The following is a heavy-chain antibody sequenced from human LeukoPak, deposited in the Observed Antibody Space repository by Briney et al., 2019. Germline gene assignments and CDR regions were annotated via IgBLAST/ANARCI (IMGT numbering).Heavy chain of an antibody. D-gene: IGHD3-22*01. J-gene: IGHJ4*02. CDR2: IYYSGST. V-gene: IGHV4-61*08. CDR1: GGSISSGGYS. CDR3: ARGDRSVPNY. Sequence: SETLSLTCAVSGGSISSGGYSWSWIRQPPGKGLEWIGYIYYSGSTNYNPSLKSRVTISVDTSKNQFSLRLSSVTAADTAVYYCARGDRSVPNYWGQGTLVTVSS.